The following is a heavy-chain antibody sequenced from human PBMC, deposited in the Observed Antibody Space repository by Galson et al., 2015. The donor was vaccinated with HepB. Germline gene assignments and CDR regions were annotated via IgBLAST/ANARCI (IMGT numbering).Heavy chain of an antibody. CDR1: GGTFSSYA. Sequence: SVKLSCKASGGTFSSYAISWVRQAPGQGLEWLGGIIPIFRTANYAQKFQGRVTITADESTSTAYMVLSSLRSEDKAVYYCARNQRKAVGYCRSTSCYISWFDPWGQGTLVTVSS. CDR3: ARNQRKAVGYCRSTSCYISWFDP. J-gene: IGHJ5*02. V-gene: IGHV1-69*13. CDR2: IIPIFRTA. D-gene: IGHD2-2*02.